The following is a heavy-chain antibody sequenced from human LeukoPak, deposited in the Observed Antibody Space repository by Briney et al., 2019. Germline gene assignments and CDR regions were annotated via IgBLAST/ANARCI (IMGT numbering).Heavy chain of an antibody. Sequence: SETLSLTCTVSGGSISSSSYYWGWIRQPPGKGLEWIGSIYYSGSTHYNPSLKSRVTISVDTSKNQFSLKLSSVTAADTAVYYCAREVGAAGPAGYWGQGTLVTVSS. J-gene: IGHJ4*02. CDR2: IYYSGST. V-gene: IGHV4-39*07. CDR1: GGSISSSSYY. D-gene: IGHD6-13*01. CDR3: AREVGAAGPAGY.